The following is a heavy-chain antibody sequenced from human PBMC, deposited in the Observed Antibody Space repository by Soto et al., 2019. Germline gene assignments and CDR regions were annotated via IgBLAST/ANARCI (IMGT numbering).Heavy chain of an antibody. V-gene: IGHV3-7*01. CDR1: GFTFSSYW. CDR2: IKQGGSDK. Sequence: GGSLRLSCAASGFTFSSYWMSWVRQAPGKGLEWVASIKQGGSDKFYVDSVKGRFTISRANAKNSLYLQMNSLRAEDTAVYYCARATGGRTFDYWGQGTLVTVSS. J-gene: IGHJ4*02. CDR3: ARATGGRTFDY. D-gene: IGHD1-26*01.